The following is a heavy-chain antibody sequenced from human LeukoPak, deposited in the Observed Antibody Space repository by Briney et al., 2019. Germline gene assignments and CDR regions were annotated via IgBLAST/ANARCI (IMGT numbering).Heavy chain of an antibody. D-gene: IGHD3-10*01. J-gene: IGHJ3*02. CDR3: ARVGLGFGEFSNAFDI. CDR2: IWYDGSNK. CDR1: GFTFSSYG. V-gene: IGHV3-33*01. Sequence: GGSLRLSCAASGFTFSSYGMHWVRQAPGKGLEWVAVIWYDGSNKYYADSVKGRFTISRDNSKNTLYLQMNSLRAEDTAVYYCARVGLGFGEFSNAFDIWGQGTMVTVSS.